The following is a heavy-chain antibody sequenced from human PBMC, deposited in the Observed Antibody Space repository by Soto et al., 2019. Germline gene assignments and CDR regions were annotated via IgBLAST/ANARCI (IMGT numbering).Heavy chain of an antibody. J-gene: IGHJ4*02. CDR2: IYYSGST. V-gene: IGHV4-59*12. Sequence: SETLSLTSTVSGGSISSYYWSWIRQPPGKGLEWIGYIYYSGSTNYNPSLKSRVTISVDTSKNQFSLKLSSVTAADTAVYYCARYCSGGSCYSSHFDYWGQGTLVTVSS. D-gene: IGHD2-15*01. CDR1: GGSISSYY. CDR3: ARYCSGGSCYSSHFDY.